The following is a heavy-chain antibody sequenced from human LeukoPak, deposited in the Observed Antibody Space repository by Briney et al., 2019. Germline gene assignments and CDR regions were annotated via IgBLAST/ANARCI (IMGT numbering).Heavy chain of an antibody. Sequence: SETLSPTCAVYGGSFSGYYWSWIRQPPGKGLEWIGEINHSGSTNYNPSLKSRVTISVGTSKNQFSLKLSSVTAADTAVYYCASRYSGYDYWGQGTLVTVSS. D-gene: IGHD5-12*01. CDR3: ASRYSGYDY. J-gene: IGHJ4*02. CDR2: INHSGST. V-gene: IGHV4-34*01. CDR1: GGSFSGYY.